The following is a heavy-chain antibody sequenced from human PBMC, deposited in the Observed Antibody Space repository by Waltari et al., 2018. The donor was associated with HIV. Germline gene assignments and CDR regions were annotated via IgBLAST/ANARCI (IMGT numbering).Heavy chain of an antibody. CDR1: GGSISSGGYY. Sequence: QVQLQESGPGLVKPSQTLSLTCPVSGGSISSGGYYWSWIRQHPGKGLEWIGYIYYSGSTYYNPALKRRVTISVDTSKNQFSLKLSAVTAADTAVYYCAREKADEGGVVQTDYWGQGTLVTVSS. CDR2: IYYSGST. V-gene: IGHV4-31*03. CDR3: AREKADEGGVVQTDY. D-gene: IGHD1-26*01. J-gene: IGHJ4*02.